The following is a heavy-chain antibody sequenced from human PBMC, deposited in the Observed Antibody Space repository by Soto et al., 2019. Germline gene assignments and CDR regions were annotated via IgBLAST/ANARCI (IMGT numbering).Heavy chain of an antibody. D-gene: IGHD1-7*01. V-gene: IGHV4-59*08. CDR3: ARGVTGTNVYYYYYMYV. J-gene: IGHJ6*03. Sequence: SETLSLTCTVSCGSISSYYWSWIRQPPGKGLEWIGYIYYSGSTNYNPSLKSRVTISVDTSKNQFSLKLSSVTAADTAVYYCARGVTGTNVYYYYYMYVWGKGTTVTVSS. CDR1: CGSISSYY. CDR2: IYYSGST.